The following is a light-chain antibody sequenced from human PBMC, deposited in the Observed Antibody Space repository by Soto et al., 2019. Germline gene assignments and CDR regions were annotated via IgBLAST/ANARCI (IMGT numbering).Light chain of an antibody. CDR2: DAS. V-gene: IGKV3-11*01. Sequence: PGERATLSCRASQSVSSYLAWYQQKPGQAPRLLIYDASNRATGIPARFSGSGSGTDFTLTISSLEPEDFAVYYCQQRSNWHRTFGQGTKVEIK. CDR3: QQRSNWHRT. J-gene: IGKJ1*01. CDR1: QSVSSY.